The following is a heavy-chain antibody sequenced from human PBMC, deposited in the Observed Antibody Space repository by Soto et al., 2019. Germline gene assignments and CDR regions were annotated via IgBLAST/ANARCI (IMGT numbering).Heavy chain of an antibody. J-gene: IGHJ5*02. D-gene: IGHD2-2*01. CDR2: ISTYNGDT. CDR3: ARDQEGYCISTSCYWFDP. Sequence: ASVKVSCKASGYTFTRSGISWVRQAPGQGLEWMGWISTYNGDTNYAQTFQGRVTMTTDTSTSTVHMEVRSLRSEDTAVYYCARDQEGYCISTSCYWFDPWGQGTLVTVSS. CDR1: GYTFTRSG. V-gene: IGHV1-18*01.